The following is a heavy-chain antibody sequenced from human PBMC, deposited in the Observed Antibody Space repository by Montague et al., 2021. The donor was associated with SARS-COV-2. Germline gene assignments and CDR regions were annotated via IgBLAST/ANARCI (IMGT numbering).Heavy chain of an antibody. CDR2: VSYSGST. CDR3: ARQYGEYSDNAFAI. J-gene: IGHJ3*02. V-gene: IGHV4-39*01. D-gene: IGHD4-17*01. CDR1: GDSISYSSYY. Sequence: SETLSLTCTVSGDSISYSSYYWGWIRQPPGKGLEWIGTVSYSGSTYYNASLKSRVTIYVDTSKNQFSLKLTSVTAADTAIYCARQYGEYSDNAFAIWGQGTMVIVSS.